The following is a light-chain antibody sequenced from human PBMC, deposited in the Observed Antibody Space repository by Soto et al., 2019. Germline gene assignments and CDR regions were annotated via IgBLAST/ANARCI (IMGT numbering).Light chain of an antibody. Sequence: EIVLTQSPVTLSLSPGERATLSCRASQSISKYLAWYQQKPGQAPRLLIYDASNRAAGIPARFSGSGSGTDFTLTISSLEPEDFAVYYGQQRSNWRGTFGGGTKVEIK. CDR2: DAS. J-gene: IGKJ4*01. V-gene: IGKV3-11*01. CDR3: QQRSNWRGT. CDR1: QSISKY.